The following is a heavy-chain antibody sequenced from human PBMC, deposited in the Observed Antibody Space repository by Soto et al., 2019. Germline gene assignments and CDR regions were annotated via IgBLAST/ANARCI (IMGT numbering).Heavy chain of an antibody. J-gene: IGHJ5*02. CDR1: GFTFSSYG. D-gene: IGHD3-10*01. CDR2: ISYDGSNK. Sequence: QVQLVESGGGVVQPGRSLRLSCAASGFTFSSYGMHWVRQAPGKGLEWVAVISYDGSNKYYADSVKGRFTISRDNSKNTLYLQMNSLRGEDTAVYYCAKGMRVRGVIPWFDPWGQGTLVTVSS. V-gene: IGHV3-30*18. CDR3: AKGMRVRGVIPWFDP.